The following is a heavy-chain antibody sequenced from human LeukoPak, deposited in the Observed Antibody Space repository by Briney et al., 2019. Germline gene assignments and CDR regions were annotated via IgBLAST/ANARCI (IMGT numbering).Heavy chain of an antibody. Sequence: ASVKVSCKVSGYTLTELSMHWVRQAPGKGLEWMGGFDPEDGETIYAHKFQGRVTMTEDTSTDIAYMELSSLRSEDTAVYYCAAANPTRWLQSSLFDYWGQGTLVTVSS. V-gene: IGHV1-24*01. CDR3: AAANPTRWLQSSLFDY. J-gene: IGHJ4*02. CDR1: GYTLTELS. CDR2: FDPEDGET. D-gene: IGHD5-24*01.